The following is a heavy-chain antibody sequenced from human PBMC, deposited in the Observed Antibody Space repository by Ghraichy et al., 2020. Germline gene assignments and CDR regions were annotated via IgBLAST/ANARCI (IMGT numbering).Heavy chain of an antibody. V-gene: IGHV4-38-2*02. CDR2: IYHSGST. CDR1: GYSISSGYY. J-gene: IGHJ6*02. CDR3: ARDREGGGSYYEAYGDYYGMDV. Sequence: SETLSLTCAVSGYSISSGYYWGWIRQPPGKGLEWIGSIYHSGSTYYNPSLKSRVTISVDTSKNQFSLKLSSVTAADTAVYYCARDREGGGSYYEAYGDYYGMDVWGQGTTVTVSS. D-gene: IGHD1-26*01.